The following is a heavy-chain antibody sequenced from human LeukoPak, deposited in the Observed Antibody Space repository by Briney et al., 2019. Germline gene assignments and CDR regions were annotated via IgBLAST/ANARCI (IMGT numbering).Heavy chain of an antibody. CDR2: LKSKTDGGAT. J-gene: IGHJ4*02. Sequence: PGVSLRLSCAASGFTFKNAWMSWVRQAPGKGLEGVGRLKSKTDGGATDYAAPVKGRITISRDDSKNRLYLQMNSLKTEDTAVYYCTTANYYDGSVLEYWGQGTLVNVSS. V-gene: IGHV3-15*01. D-gene: IGHD3-22*01. CDR3: TTANYYDGSVLEY. CDR1: GFTFKNAW.